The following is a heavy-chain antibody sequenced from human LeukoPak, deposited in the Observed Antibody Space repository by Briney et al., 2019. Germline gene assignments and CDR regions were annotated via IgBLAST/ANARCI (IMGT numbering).Heavy chain of an antibody. D-gene: IGHD3-22*01. J-gene: IGHJ4*02. Sequence: SVKVSCKASGGTFSSYAISWVRQAPGQGLEWMGGIIPIFGTANYAQKFQGRVTITADESTSTAYMELSSLRPEDTAVYYCASGAAYYYDSSGYYYDYWGQGTLVTVSS. CDR3: ASGAAYYYDSSGYYYDY. CDR1: GGTFSSYA. V-gene: IGHV1-69*13. CDR2: IIPIFGTA.